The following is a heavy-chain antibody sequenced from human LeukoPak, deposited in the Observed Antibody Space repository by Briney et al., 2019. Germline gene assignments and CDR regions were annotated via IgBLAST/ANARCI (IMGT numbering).Heavy chain of an antibody. CDR1: GYTFTSYG. J-gene: IGHJ5*02. CDR3: AREEDTYPIWFDP. Sequence: ASVKVSCKASGYTFTSYGISWVRQAPGQGLEWMGWISAYNGNTNYAQKLQGRVTMTTDTSTSTAYTELRGLRSDDTAVYYCAREEDTYPIWFDPWGQGTLVTVSS. D-gene: IGHD2-15*01. CDR2: ISAYNGNT. V-gene: IGHV1-18*01.